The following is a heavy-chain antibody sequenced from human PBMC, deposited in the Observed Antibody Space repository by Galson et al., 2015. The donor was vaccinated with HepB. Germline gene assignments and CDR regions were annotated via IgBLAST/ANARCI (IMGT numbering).Heavy chain of an antibody. J-gene: IGHJ5*02. Sequence: SVKVSCKASGYTFTSYDINWVRQATGQGLEWMGWMNPNSGNTGYAQKFQGRVTMTRNTSISTAYMELSSLRSEDTAVYYCARGRGRNDYGDYYRWFDPWGQGTLVTVSS. V-gene: IGHV1-8*01. D-gene: IGHD4-17*01. CDR3: ARGRGRNDYGDYYRWFDP. CDR1: GYTFTSYD. CDR2: MNPNSGNT.